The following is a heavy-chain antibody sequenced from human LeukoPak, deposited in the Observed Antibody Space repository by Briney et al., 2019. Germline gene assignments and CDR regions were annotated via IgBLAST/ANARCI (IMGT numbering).Heavy chain of an antibody. CDR3: ARGRRIAVAGYYFDY. CDR2: VNPSGGST. Sequence: GASVKVSCKASGYTFTSYYMHWVRQAPGQGLEWMGIVNPSGGSTTYAQKFQGRVTMTRDTSTSTVYVELSSLRSEDTAVYYCARGRRIAVAGYYFDYWGQGTLVTVSS. V-gene: IGHV1-46*01. CDR1: GYTFTSYY. D-gene: IGHD6-19*01. J-gene: IGHJ4*02.